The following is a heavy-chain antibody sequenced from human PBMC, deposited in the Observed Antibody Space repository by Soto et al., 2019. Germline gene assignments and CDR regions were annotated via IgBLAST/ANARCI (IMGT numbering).Heavy chain of an antibody. V-gene: IGHV3-74*01. CDR3: ARQIPIAIRGGYYYSYGMDV. CDR2: LHSDGRTT. D-gene: IGHD2-21*01. CDR1: GFIFSSYW. Sequence: GGSLRLSXAASGFIFSSYWMHWVRQAPGKGLVWVSRLHSDGRTTSYADSVKGRFTISRDNAKNTLYLQMNSLRAEDTAVYYCARQIPIAIRGGYYYSYGMDVWGQGTTVTVSS. J-gene: IGHJ6*02.